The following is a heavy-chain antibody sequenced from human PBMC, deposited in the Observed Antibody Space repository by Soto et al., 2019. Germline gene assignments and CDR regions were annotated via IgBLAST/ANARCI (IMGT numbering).Heavy chain of an antibody. CDR1: GFEFSSYW. Sequence: EVQLVESGGGLVQPGGSLRLSCAASGFEFSSYWMQWVRQAPGKGPVWVSRISSDGRNTTYADFVKGRFTISRDNAENTLHLQMTSLTDADTAVYYCIKASTVTGVGGYRWGQGTLVTVSS. CDR3: IKASTVTGVGGYR. D-gene: IGHD6-19*01. V-gene: IGHV3-74*01. J-gene: IGHJ5*02. CDR2: ISSDGRNT.